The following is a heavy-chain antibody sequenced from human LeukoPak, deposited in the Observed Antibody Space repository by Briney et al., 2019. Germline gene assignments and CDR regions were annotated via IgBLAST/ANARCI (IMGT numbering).Heavy chain of an antibody. D-gene: IGHD1-26*01. J-gene: IGHJ4*02. CDR2: IYYSGST. Sequence: SETLSLTCTVSGGSISSSSYYWGWIRQPPGKGLEWIGSIYYSGSTYYNPSLKSRVTMSVDTSKNQFSLKLSSVTAADTAVYYCARDSPYSGSYLVDYWGQGTLVTVSS. CDR3: ARDSPYSGSYLVDY. CDR1: GGSISSSSYY. V-gene: IGHV4-39*07.